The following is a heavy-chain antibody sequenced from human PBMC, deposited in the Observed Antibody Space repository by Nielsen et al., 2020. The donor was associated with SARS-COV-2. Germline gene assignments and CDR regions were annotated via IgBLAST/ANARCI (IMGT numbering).Heavy chain of an antibody. J-gene: IGHJ4*02. CDR1: GYTFTTNA. Sequence: ASVKVSCKSSGYTFTTNAIHWVRQAPGQWLEWMGWINTGNGNTKYSQRSQGRVTFTKDTSASTAYMELSSLRSEDTAVYYCARDRSGYYSDYFDYWGQGTLVTVSS. CDR3: ARDRSGYYSDYFDY. V-gene: IGHV1-3*04. D-gene: IGHD3-22*01. CDR2: INTGNGNT.